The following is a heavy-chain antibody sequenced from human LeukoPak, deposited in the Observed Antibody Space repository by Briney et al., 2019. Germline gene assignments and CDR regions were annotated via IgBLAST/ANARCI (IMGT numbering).Heavy chain of an antibody. CDR1: GGSISSGGYS. D-gene: IGHD3-9*01. Sequence: SQTLSLTCAVSGGSISSGGYSWSWLQQPPGKGLEWIGYIYHSGSTYYNPSLKSRVTISVDRSKNQFSLKLSSVTAADTAVYYCARGRVLRYFDWLGYFDYWGQGTLVTVSS. CDR3: ARGRVLRYFDWLGYFDY. CDR2: IYHSGST. V-gene: IGHV4-30-2*01. J-gene: IGHJ4*02.